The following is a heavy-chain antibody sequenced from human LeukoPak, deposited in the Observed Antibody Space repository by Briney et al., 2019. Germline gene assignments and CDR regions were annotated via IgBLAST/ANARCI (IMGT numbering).Heavy chain of an antibody. CDR2: IDWDDDE. J-gene: IGHJ4*02. V-gene: IGHV2-70*11. Sequence: ASGPTLVNPTQTLTLTCTFSGFSLSTSGMCVSWIRQPPGKALEWLARIDWDDDEYYTTSLKTRLTISKDTSKNQAVLTMTNMDPVDTDTYYCARNYYGVSDYWGKGTMVTVSS. CDR3: ARNYYGVSDY. CDR1: GFSLSTSGMC. D-gene: IGHD4-17*01.